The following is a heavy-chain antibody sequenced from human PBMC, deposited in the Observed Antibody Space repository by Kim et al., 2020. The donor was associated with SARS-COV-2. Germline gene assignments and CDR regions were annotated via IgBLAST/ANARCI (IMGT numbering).Heavy chain of an antibody. CDR3: ARGALEWLFPYYFDY. CDR2: INPNSGGT. J-gene: IGHJ4*02. V-gene: IGHV1-2*02. CDR1: GYTFTGYY. Sequence: ASVKVSCKASGYTFTGYYMHWVRQAPGQGLEWMGWINPNSGGTNYAQKFQGRVTMTRDTSISTAYMELSRLRSDDTAVYYCARGALEWLFPYYFDYWGQGTLVTVSS. D-gene: IGHD3-3*01.